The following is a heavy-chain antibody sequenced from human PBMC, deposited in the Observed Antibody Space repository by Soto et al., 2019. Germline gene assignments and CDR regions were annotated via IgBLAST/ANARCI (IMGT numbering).Heavy chain of an antibody. D-gene: IGHD3-3*01. CDR1: GYTFTSYD. CDR3: ARWEYYDFWSGPPGYNWFDP. Sequence: ASVKVSCKASGYTFTSYDINWVRQATGQGLEWMGWMNPNSGNTGYAQKFQGRVTMTANTSTSTAYMELSSLRSEDTAVYYCARWEYYDFWSGPPGYNWFDPWGQGTLVTVSS. J-gene: IGHJ5*02. CDR2: MNPNSGNT. V-gene: IGHV1-8*01.